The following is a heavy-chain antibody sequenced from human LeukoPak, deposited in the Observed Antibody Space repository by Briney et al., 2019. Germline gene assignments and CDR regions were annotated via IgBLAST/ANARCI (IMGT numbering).Heavy chain of an antibody. V-gene: IGHV5-51*01. J-gene: IGHJ6*02. CDR2: IYPGDSDI. D-gene: IGHD3-16*01. Sequence: GESLKISCKGSGYSFTNYWIAWVRQMPGKGLEWMGMIYPGDSDIRYSPSFQGQVTISADKSITTAYLQWSSLKPSDTAMYYCARRINGLDVWGQGTTVTVSS. CDR3: ARRINGLDV. CDR1: GYSFTNYW.